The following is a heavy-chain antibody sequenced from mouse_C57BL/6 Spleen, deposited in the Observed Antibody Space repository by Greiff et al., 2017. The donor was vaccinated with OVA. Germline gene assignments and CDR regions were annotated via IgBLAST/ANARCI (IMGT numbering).Heavy chain of an antibody. CDR3: ASPKLTGTPWFAY. D-gene: IGHD4-1*01. Sequence: QVQLQQPWTELVKPGASVKLSCKASGYTFTSYWMHWVKQRPGQGLEWIGNINPSNGGTNYNEKFKSKATLTVDKSSSTAYMQLSSLTSEDSAVYYCASPKLTGTPWFAYWGQGTLVTVSA. V-gene: IGHV1-53*01. J-gene: IGHJ3*01. CDR2: INPSNGGT. CDR1: GYTFTSYW.